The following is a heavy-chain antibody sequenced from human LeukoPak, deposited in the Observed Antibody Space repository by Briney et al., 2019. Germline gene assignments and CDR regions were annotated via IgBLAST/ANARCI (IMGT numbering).Heavy chain of an antibody. V-gene: IGHV3-48*02. J-gene: IGHJ4*02. D-gene: IGHD3-22*01. Sequence: GGSLRLSCAASGFTFSSYSMNWVRQAPGKGLGWVSYISSSSSTIYYADSVKGRFTISRDNAKNSLYLQMNSLRDEDTAVYYCARHHTYYYDSSGYYSLDYWGQGTLVTVSS. CDR3: ARHHTYYYDSSGYYSLDY. CDR2: ISSSSSTI. CDR1: GFTFSSYS.